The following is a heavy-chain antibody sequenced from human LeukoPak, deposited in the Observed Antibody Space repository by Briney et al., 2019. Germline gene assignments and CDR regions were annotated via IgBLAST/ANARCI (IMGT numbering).Heavy chain of an antibody. Sequence: GXXLRLSCAASGFTFSSYWMSWVRQAPGKGVEWVANINQDGSEKNYVDSVKGGFTIYRENAKNSLYMQMNSLRAEDTALYYCARDRRGYSYVPFYYWGQGTLVTVSS. CDR3: ARDRRGYSYVPFYY. V-gene: IGHV3-7*03. CDR2: INQDGSEK. J-gene: IGHJ4*02. D-gene: IGHD5-18*01. CDR1: GFTFSSYW.